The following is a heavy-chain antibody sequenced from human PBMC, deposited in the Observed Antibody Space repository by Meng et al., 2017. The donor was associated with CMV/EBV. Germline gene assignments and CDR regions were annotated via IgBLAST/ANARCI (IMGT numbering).Heavy chain of an antibody. J-gene: IGHJ5*02. D-gene: IGHD2-2*01. Sequence: SETLSLTCTVSGGSISSSSYYWGWIRQPPGKGLEWIGSIYYSGSTYYNPSHKSRVTISVDTSKNQFSLKLSSVTAADTAVYYCARQDIVVVPAALPNWFDPWGQGTLVTVSS. CDR3: ARQDIVVVPAALPNWFDP. CDR2: IYYSGST. V-gene: IGHV4-39*01. CDR1: GGSISSSSYY.